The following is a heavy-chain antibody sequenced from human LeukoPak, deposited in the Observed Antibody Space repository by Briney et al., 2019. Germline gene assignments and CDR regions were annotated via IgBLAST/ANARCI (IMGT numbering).Heavy chain of an antibody. Sequence: SETLSLTCTVSGGSISGSTYYWGWIRPPPGKGLEWIGSIFYSGSTYYNPSLKSRVTISVDTSKNQFSLELSSVTAADTAVYYCARHRSVFAWFDPWGQGTLVTVSS. CDR1: GGSISGSTYY. J-gene: IGHJ5*02. CDR2: IFYSGST. D-gene: IGHD5/OR15-5a*01. V-gene: IGHV4-39*01. CDR3: ARHRSVFAWFDP.